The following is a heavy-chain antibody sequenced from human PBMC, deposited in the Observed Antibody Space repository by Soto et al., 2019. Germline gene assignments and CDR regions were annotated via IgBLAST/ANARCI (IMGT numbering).Heavy chain of an antibody. Sequence: EVKLVESGGGLVQPGGSLRLSCEASGFAISSFEMNWVRQAPGKGPQWIAYIGRSGSSIYYAVSVKGRFTISRDNSKNALVLHQSSLTAEDTALYHCAREQTLARSDAFDLCGQGTVVTVSS. J-gene: IGHJ3*01. V-gene: IGHV3-48*03. CDR3: AREQTLARSDAFDL. CDR1: GFAISSFE. CDR2: IGRSGSSI.